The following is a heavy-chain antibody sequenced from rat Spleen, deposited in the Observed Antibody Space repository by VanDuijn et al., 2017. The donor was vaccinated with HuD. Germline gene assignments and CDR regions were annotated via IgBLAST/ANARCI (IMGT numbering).Heavy chain of an antibody. J-gene: IGHJ3*01. CDR1: GFTFNAYN. CDR3: ARPNYGYPFAY. D-gene: IGHD1-11*01. CDR2: ITYDGSGT. V-gene: IGHV5-7*01. Sequence: EVQLVESGGDLVQPGRSLKLSCEASGFTFNAYNMAWVRQAPEKGLEWVATITYDGSGTYYRDSVKGRFTISRDNAKSTLFLQMDSLRSEDTATYYCARPNYGYPFAYWGQGTLVTVSS.